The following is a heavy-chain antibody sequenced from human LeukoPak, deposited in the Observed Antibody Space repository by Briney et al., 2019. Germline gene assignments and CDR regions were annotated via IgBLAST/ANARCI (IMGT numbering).Heavy chain of an antibody. D-gene: IGHD4/OR15-4a*01. CDR3: ARALRVPYFDY. V-gene: IGHV7-4-1*02. CDR1: GYTFTSYA. J-gene: IGHJ4*02. Sequence: ASVKVSCKASGYTFTSYAMNWVRQALGQGFEWLGWINTNTGNPTYAQGFTGRFVFSLDTSVSTAYLQISSLKAEDTAVYYCARALRVPYFDYWGQGTLVTVSS. CDR2: INTNTGNP.